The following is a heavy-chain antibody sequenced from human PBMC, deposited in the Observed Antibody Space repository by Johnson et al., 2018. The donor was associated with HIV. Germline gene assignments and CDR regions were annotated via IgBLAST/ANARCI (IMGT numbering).Heavy chain of an antibody. V-gene: IGHV3-74*01. J-gene: IGHJ3*01. CDR2: INGDGSRS. CDR3: AKDGLGYWSRTDCRDPTYRPGAFDL. D-gene: IGHD2-2*01. CDR1: GFTISTFW. Sequence: VQLVESGGGVVRPGGSLRLSCAASGFTISTFWMHWVRQVPGKGLMWVSRINGDGSRSPYADSVTGRFTIARDNHKKTLYLEMNSLKAEGTAIYYCAKDGLGYWSRTDCRDPTYRPGAFDLWGQGTMVTVSS.